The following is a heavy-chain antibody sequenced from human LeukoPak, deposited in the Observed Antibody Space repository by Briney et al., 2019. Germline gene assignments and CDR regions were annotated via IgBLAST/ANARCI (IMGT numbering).Heavy chain of an antibody. CDR2: FDPEDGET. Sequence: ASVKVSCKVSGYTLTELSMHWVRLAPGKGLEWMGGFDPEDGETIYAQKFQGRVTMTEDTSTDTAYMELSSLRSEDTAMYYCATSRSYLRYYYYYMAVWGKGTTVTVSS. CDR3: ATSRSYLRYYYYYMAV. J-gene: IGHJ6*03. V-gene: IGHV1-24*01. D-gene: IGHD3-10*01. CDR1: GYTLTELS.